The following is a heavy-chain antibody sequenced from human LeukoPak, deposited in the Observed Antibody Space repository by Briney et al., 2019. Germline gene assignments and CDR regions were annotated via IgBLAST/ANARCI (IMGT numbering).Heavy chain of an antibody. V-gene: IGHV1-8*02. J-gene: IGHJ4*02. CDR2: MNPNSGNT. D-gene: IGHD3-22*01. CDR1: GGTFSSYS. Sequence: ASVKVSCKASGGTFSSYSISWVRQAPGQGLEWMGWMNPNSGNTGYAQKFQGRVTMTRNTSISTAYMELSSLRSEDTAVYYCARDRLDYYDSSGYFDYWGQGTLVTVSS. CDR3: ARDRLDYYDSSGYFDY.